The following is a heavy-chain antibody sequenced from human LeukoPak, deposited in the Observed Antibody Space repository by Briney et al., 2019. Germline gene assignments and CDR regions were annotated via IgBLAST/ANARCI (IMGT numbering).Heavy chain of an antibody. CDR3: ARAPGDFWSGYPNYMDV. CDR2: IYYSGST. V-gene: IGHV4-61*01. CDR1: GGSISSSSYY. J-gene: IGHJ6*03. D-gene: IGHD3-3*01. Sequence: PSETLSLTCTVSGGSISSSSYYWSWIRQPPGKGLEWIGYIYYSGSTNYSPSLKSRVTISVDTSKNQFSLKLSSVTAVDTAVYYCARAPGDFWSGYPNYMDVWGKGTTVTVSS.